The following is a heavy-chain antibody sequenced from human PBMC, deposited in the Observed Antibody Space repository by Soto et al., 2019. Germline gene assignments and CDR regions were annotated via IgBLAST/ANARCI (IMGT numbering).Heavy chain of an antibody. CDR3: AKWSGPIVVTFDY. Sequence: GGSLRLSCAASGFTFSSYAMRWVRQAPGKGLEWVSCISGSGVMTYYADSVKGRFTISRDNSKNTVYLQMSSLRVEDTAVYYCAKWSGPIVVTFDYWGQGTLVTISS. V-gene: IGHV3-23*01. CDR2: ISGSGVMT. CDR1: GFTFSSYA. D-gene: IGHD5-12*01. J-gene: IGHJ4*02.